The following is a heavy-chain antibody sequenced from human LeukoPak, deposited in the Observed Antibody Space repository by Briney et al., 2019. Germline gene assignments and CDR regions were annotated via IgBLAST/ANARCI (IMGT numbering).Heavy chain of an antibody. CDR2: IRSKANSYAT. CDR3: TSDAYGSGGPNDY. D-gene: IGHD3-10*01. V-gene: IGHV3-73*01. J-gene: IGHJ4*02. Sequence: GGSLRLSCAASGFTFSGSAMHWVRQASGKGLEWVGRIRSKANSYATAYAASVKGRFTISRDDSKNTAYLQMNSLKTEDTAVYYCTSDAYGSGGPNDYWGQGTLVTVSS. CDR1: GFTFSGSA.